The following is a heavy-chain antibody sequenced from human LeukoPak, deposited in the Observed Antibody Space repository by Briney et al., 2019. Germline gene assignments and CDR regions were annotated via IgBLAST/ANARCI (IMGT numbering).Heavy chain of an antibody. Sequence: GGSLRLSCAASGFTVSSNYMSWVRQAPGKGLEWVSVIYSGGSTYYADSVKGRFTISRDNSKNTPYLQMNSLRAEDTAVYYCARAVDLYYYDSSGYLVWYYWGQGTLVTVSS. J-gene: IGHJ4*02. CDR3: ARAVDLYYYDSSGYLVWYY. CDR2: IYSGGST. D-gene: IGHD3-22*01. V-gene: IGHV3-53*01. CDR1: GFTVSSNY.